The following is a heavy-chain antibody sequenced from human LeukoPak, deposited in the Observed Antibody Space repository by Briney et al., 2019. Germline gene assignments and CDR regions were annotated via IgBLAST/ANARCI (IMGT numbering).Heavy chain of an antibody. J-gene: IGHJ6*02. CDR3: ARCSSGTYFVLHYYNMDV. CDR2: ISGSGGST. Sequence: PGGSLRLSCAASGFSFSSYAMSWVRQAPGKGLEWVSAISGSGGSTYYADSVKGRFTISRDNSKNTLYLGMNSLRAEDTAVYYCARCSSGTYFVLHYYNMDVWGQGTTVTVSS. CDR1: GFSFSSYA. D-gene: IGHD1-26*01. V-gene: IGHV3-23*01.